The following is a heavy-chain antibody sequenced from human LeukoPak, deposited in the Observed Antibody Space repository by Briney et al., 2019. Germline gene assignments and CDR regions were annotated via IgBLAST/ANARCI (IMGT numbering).Heavy chain of an antibody. V-gene: IGHV1-2*02. D-gene: IGHD3-3*01. J-gene: IGHJ4*02. CDR2: INPNSGGT. Sequence: ASVKVSCKASGYTFTGYYMHWVRQAPGQGLEWMGWINPNSGGTNYAQKFQGRVTMTRDTSISTAYMELSRLRSDDTAVYYCARSPFYYDFWSGLDYWGQGTLDTVSS. CDR1: GYTFTGYY. CDR3: ARSPFYYDFWSGLDY.